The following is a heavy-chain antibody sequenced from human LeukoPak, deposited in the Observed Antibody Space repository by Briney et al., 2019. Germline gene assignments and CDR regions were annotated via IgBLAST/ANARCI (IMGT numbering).Heavy chain of an antibody. D-gene: IGHD5-12*01. CDR3: ARVIGRGYSGYDPSRGLDY. CDR1: GYTFTSYG. J-gene: IGHJ4*02. CDR2: ISAYNGNT. V-gene: IGHV1-18*01. Sequence: ASVKVSCKASGYTFTSYGISWVRQAPGQGLEWMGWISAYNGNTNYAQKLRGRVTMTTDTSTSTAYMELRSLRSDDTAVYYCARVIGRGYSGYDPSRGLDYWGQGTLVTVSS.